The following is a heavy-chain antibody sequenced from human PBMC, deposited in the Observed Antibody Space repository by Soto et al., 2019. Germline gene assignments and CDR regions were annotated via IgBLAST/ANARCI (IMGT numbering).Heavy chain of an antibody. V-gene: IGHV1-18*01. CDR3: ARGSRGRQSPAGIADPKDFDY. CDR2: ISAYNGNT. CDR1: GYTFTSYG. D-gene: IGHD2-21*01. J-gene: IGHJ4*02. Sequence: ASVKVSCKASGYTFTSYGISWVRQAPGQGLEWMGWISAYNGNTNYAQKLQGRVTMTTDTSTSTAYMELRSLRSDDTAVYYCARGSRGRQSPAGIADPKDFDYWGQGTLVTVSS.